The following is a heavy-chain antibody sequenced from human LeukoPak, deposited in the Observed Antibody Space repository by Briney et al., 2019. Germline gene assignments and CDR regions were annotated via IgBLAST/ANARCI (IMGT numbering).Heavy chain of an antibody. Sequence: ASVKVSCKASGGTFSSYASSWVRQAPGQGLEWMGGIIPIFGTANYAQKFQGRVTITADESTSTAYMELSSLRSEDTAVYYCGGTVTTGYYYYYYMDVWGKGTTVTISS. V-gene: IGHV1-69*13. CDR3: GGTVTTGYYYYYYMDV. CDR2: IIPIFGTA. CDR1: GGTFSSYA. D-gene: IGHD4-17*01. J-gene: IGHJ6*03.